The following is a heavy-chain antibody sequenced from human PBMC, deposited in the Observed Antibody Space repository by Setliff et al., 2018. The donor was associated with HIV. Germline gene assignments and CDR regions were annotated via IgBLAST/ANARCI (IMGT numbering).Heavy chain of an antibody. J-gene: IGHJ6*03. CDR3: ARGPPAEDYYYYMDV. Sequence: NPSETLSLTCSVSGGSISSGSYYWSWIRQPAGKGLEWIGHIYTSGSTNYNPSLKSRVTISVDTSKRQFSLNLTSVTAADTAVYYCARGPPAEDYYYYMDVWGKGTTVTVSS. V-gene: IGHV4-61*09. CDR2: IYTSGST. CDR1: GGSISSGSYY.